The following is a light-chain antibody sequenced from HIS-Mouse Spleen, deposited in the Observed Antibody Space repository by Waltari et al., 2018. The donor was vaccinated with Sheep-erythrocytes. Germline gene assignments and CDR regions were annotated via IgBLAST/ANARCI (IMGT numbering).Light chain of an antibody. CDR1: SSDVGSYNL. V-gene: IGLV2-23*01. CDR2: ECS. Sequence: QSALTQPASVSGSPGQSITISCTGTSSDVGSYNLFSWYQQHPGNAPKLKIYECSKRPSGVSNRFSGSKSGNTASLTISGLQAEDEADYYCCSYAGSSTPWVFGGGTKLTVL. J-gene: IGLJ3*02. CDR3: CSYAGSSTPWV.